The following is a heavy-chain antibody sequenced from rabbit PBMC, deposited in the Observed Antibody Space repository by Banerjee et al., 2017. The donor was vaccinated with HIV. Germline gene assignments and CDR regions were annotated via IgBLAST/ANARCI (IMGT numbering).Heavy chain of an antibody. V-gene: IGHV1S45*01. Sequence: QEQLEESGGGLVKPGGSLTLTCKASGLDFSSYRICWVRQAPGKGLEWIACIYNGDGSTYYASWAKGRFTISKTSSTTVTLQMTSLTAADTATYFCARDLTGVIGWNFNLWGPGTLVTVS. D-gene: IGHD1-1*01. CDR1: GLDFSSYR. J-gene: IGHJ4*01. CDR2: IYNGDGST. CDR3: ARDLTGVIGWNFNL.